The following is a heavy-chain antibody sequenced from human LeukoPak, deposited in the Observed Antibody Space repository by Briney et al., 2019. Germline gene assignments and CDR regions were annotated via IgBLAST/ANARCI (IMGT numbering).Heavy chain of an antibody. CDR2: IYYSGST. CDR1: GGSISSYY. V-gene: IGHV4-59*01. CDR3: ARWAWYYGSGSYLYYYYGMDV. Sequence: SETLSLTCTVSGGSISSYYWSWIRQPPGKGLEWIGYIYYSGSTNYNPSLKSRVTISVETSKNQFSLKLSSVTAADTAVYYCARWAWYYGSGSYLYYYYGMDVWGQGTTVTVSS. D-gene: IGHD3-10*01. J-gene: IGHJ6*02.